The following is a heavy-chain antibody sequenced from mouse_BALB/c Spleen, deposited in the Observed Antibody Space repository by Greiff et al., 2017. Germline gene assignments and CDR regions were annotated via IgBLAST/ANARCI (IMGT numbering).Heavy chain of an antibody. CDR1: GFTFTDYY. V-gene: IGHV7-3*02. CDR3: ARDRPWGYFDY. J-gene: IGHJ2*01. CDR2: IRNKANGYTT. D-gene: IGHD4-1*01. Sequence: EVQLQESGGGLVQPGGSLRLSCATSGFTFTDYYMSWVRQPPGKALEWLGFIRNKANGYTTEYSASVKGRFTISRDNSQSILYLQMNTLRAEDSATYYCARDRPWGYFDYWGQGTTLTVSS.